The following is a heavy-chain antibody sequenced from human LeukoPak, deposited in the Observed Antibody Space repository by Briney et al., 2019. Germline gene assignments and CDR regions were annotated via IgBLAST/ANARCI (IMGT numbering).Heavy chain of an antibody. D-gene: IGHD4-17*01. V-gene: IGHV4-39*01. CDR2: IYYSGSI. Sequence: GSLRLSCAASGFTFSSFAMTWIRQPPGKGLEWIGSIYYSGSIYYNPSLKSRVTISVDTSKNQFSLKLSSVTAADTAVYYCASGDYGDFDYWGQGTLVTVSS. CDR1: GFTFSSFA. CDR3: ASGDYGDFDY. J-gene: IGHJ4*02.